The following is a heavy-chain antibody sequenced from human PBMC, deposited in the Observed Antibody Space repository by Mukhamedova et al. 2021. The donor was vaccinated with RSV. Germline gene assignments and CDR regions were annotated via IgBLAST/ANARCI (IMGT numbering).Heavy chain of an antibody. CDR3: ARPGSYCSGGGSCFPFGY. V-gene: IGHV3-7*01. Sequence: GLEWLANINQDGSETKYVDSVKGRFTISRDNAKNSLYLQMNNLRAEDSAVYYCARPGSYCSGGGSCFPFGYWGQGTLVTVPS. CDR2: INQDGSET. D-gene: IGHD2-15*01. J-gene: IGHJ4*02.